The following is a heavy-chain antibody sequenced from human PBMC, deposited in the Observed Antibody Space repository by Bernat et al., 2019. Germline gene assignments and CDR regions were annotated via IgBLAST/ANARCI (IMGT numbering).Heavy chain of an antibody. Sequence: QVQLQQWGAGLLKPSETLSLTCAVYGGSFSGYYWSWIRQPPGKGLEWIGEINHSGSTNYNPSLKSRVTISVDTSKNQFSLKLSSVTAADTAVYYCARVGYYYGWVVDAFDIWGQGTMVTVSS. J-gene: IGHJ3*02. CDR3: ARVGYYYGWVVDAFDI. V-gene: IGHV4-34*02. CDR1: GGSFSGYY. D-gene: IGHD3-10*01. CDR2: INHSGST.